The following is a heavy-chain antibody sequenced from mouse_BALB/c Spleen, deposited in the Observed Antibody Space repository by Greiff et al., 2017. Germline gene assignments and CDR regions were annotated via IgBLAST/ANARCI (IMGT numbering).Heavy chain of an antibody. Sequence: QVQLKESGAELAKPGASVKMSCKASGYTFTSYWMHWVKQRPGQGLEWIGYINPSTGYTEYNQKFKDKATLTADKSSSTAYMQLSSLTSEDSAVYYCARGITTVVARYYYAMDYWGQGTSVTVSS. CDR2: INPSTGYT. J-gene: IGHJ4*01. V-gene: IGHV1-7*01. CDR3: ARGITTVVARYYYAMDY. D-gene: IGHD1-1*01. CDR1: GYTFTSYW.